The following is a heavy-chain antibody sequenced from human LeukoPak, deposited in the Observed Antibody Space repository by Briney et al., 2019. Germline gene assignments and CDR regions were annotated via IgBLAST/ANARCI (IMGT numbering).Heavy chain of an antibody. CDR1: GYTFTSYD. Sequence: ASVKVSCKASGYTFTSYDINWVRQATGQGLEWMGWMNPNSGNTGYAQKFQGRVTITRNNSISTAYMELSSLRSEDTAVYYCARRASSGYYFGRLYYYYYMDVWGKGTTVTVSS. CDR2: MNPNSGNT. CDR3: ARRASSGYYFGRLYYYYYMDV. D-gene: IGHD3-22*01. V-gene: IGHV1-8*03. J-gene: IGHJ6*03.